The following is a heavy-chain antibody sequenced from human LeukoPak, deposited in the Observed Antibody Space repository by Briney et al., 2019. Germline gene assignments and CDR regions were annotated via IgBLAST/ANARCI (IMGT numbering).Heavy chain of an antibody. CDR3: ARGSGYSGKYYMDV. CDR2: ISGYGDTT. D-gene: IGHD5-12*01. V-gene: IGHV3-23*01. Sequence: PGGSLRLSCAASGFTFTTYWMSWVRQAPGKGLEWVSIISGYGDTTYYTDSVKGRFTISRDNAKNTLYLQMNSLRAEDTAVYYCARGSGYSGKYYMDVWGKGTTVTISS. CDR1: GFTFTTYW. J-gene: IGHJ6*03.